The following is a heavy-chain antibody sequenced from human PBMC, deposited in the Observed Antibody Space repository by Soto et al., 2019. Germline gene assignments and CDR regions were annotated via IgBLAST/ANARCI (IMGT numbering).Heavy chain of an antibody. CDR3: ARGGNSYAKGFDY. D-gene: IGHD5-18*01. CDR1: GFMFSSYW. J-gene: IGHJ4*02. V-gene: IGHV3-74*01. CDR2: ISTDGSNT. Sequence: VELVESGGGLVQPGGSLRLSCTASGFMFSSYWMHWVRQAPGKGLVWVSRISTDGSNTNYADSVKGRFTISRDNAKNTLYLQMSSLRAEDSALYYCARGGNSYAKGFDYWGQGTPVTASS.